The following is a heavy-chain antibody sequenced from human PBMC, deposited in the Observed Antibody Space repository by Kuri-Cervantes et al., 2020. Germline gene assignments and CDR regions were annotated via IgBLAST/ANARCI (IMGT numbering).Heavy chain of an antibody. D-gene: IGHD3-10*01. J-gene: IGHJ6*02. CDR1: GFTFSSYA. CDR3: VRMGSGSYAQLHPYYYYYYGMDV. CDR2: ISYDGSNK. Sequence: GGSLRLSCAASGFTFSSYAMHWVRQAPGKGLEWVAVISYDGSNKYYADSVEGRFTISRDNSKNTLYLQMNSLRAEDTAVYYCVRMGSGSYAQLHPYYYYYYGMDVWGQGTRSPSP. V-gene: IGHV3-30-3*01.